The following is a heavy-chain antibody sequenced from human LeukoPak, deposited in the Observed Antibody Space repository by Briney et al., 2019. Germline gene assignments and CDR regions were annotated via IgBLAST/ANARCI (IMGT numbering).Heavy chain of an antibody. CDR3: ARVLRYCSGGNCYSGGLGYMDV. J-gene: IGHJ6*03. Sequence: GGSLRLSCAASGFTFSDYNMRWIRQAPGKGLEWVSSISRSGSTKYYADSVKGRFTISRDDAKNSLFLQMNSLRAEDTAVYYCARVLRYCSGGNCYSGGLGYMDVWGKGTTVTISS. V-gene: IGHV3-11*01. D-gene: IGHD2-15*01. CDR2: ISRSGSTK. CDR1: GFTFSDYN.